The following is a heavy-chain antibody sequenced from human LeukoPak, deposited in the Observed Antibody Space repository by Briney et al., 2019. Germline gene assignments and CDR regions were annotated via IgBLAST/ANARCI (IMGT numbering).Heavy chain of an antibody. CDR3: AREGYIAAAGTENWFDP. D-gene: IGHD6-13*01. Sequence: ASVKVSCKASGYTFTSYDINWVRQATGQGLEWMGWMNPNSGNTGYAQKFQGRVTMTRNTSISTAYMELSSLRSEDTAVYYCAREGYIAAAGTENWFDPWGQGTLATVSS. CDR2: MNPNSGNT. V-gene: IGHV1-8*01. CDR1: GYTFTSYD. J-gene: IGHJ5*02.